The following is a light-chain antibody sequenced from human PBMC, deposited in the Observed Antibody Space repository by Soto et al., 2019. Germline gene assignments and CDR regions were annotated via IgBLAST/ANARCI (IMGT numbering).Light chain of an antibody. CDR1: SSDVGGYDY. J-gene: IGLJ2*01. V-gene: IGLV2-11*01. CDR2: DVN. Sequence: QSALTQPRSVSGSPGVSVTISCTGTSSDVGGYDYVSWYQQQPGKAPKLVIHDVNKRPSGVPDRFSGSKSGSTASLTISGLQAEDEADDYCFSFAGTYTLIFGGGTKLTVL. CDR3: FSFAGTYTLI.